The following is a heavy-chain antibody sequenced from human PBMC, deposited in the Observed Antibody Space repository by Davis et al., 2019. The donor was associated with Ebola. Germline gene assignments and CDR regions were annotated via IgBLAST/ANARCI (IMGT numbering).Heavy chain of an antibody. CDR1: GSNYDIAW. CDR2: FYSGGDI. CDR3: TSGQTRSSSVDY. D-gene: IGHD3/OR15-3a*01. V-gene: IGHV3-53*01. Sequence: GESLKISCVVSGSNYDIAWVSWVRQPPGKGLEWVSVFYSGGDIYYADSVKGRFTISRDNSKNTVYLQMNSLRAEDTAMFYCTSGQTRSSSVDYWGQGTLVTVSS. J-gene: IGHJ4*02.